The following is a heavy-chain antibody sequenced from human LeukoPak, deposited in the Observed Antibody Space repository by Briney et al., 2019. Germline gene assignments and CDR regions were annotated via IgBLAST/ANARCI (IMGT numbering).Heavy chain of an antibody. CDR3: AKDRDYGELFRGFDP. Sequence: QPGRSLRLSCAASGFTFDDYAMHWVRQAPGKGLEWVSGISWNSGIIGYADSVKGRFTISRDNAKNSLYLQMSSLRAEDTALYYCAKDRDYGELFRGFDPWGQGTLVTVSS. V-gene: IGHV3-9*01. D-gene: IGHD4-17*01. CDR1: GFTFDDYA. CDR2: ISWNSGII. J-gene: IGHJ5*02.